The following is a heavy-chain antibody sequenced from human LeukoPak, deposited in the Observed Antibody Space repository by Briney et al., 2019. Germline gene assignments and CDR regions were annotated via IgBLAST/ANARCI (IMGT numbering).Heavy chain of an antibody. Sequence: GGSLRLSCAASGFTFSSYSMTWVRQAPGKGLEWVSSITSSSGYIHYADSVKGRFTLSRDNAKNSLYLQMNSLRAEDTAVYYCARDIVFYYYDSSGYFGAFDIWGQGTMVTVSS. CDR1: GFTFSSYS. D-gene: IGHD3-22*01. CDR3: ARDIVFYYYDSSGYFGAFDI. J-gene: IGHJ3*02. CDR2: ITSSSGYI. V-gene: IGHV3-21*01.